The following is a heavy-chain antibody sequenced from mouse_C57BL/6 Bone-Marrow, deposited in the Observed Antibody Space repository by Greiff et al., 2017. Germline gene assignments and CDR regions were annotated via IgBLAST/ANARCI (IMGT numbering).Heavy chain of an antibody. D-gene: IGHD1-1*01. J-gene: IGHJ2*01. CDR2: ISSGGSYT. Sequence: EVKVVESGGDLVKPGGSLKLSCAASGFTFSSYGMSWVRQTPDKRLEWVATISSGGSYTYYPDSVKGRFTISRDNAKNTLYLQMSSLKTQDTAMYYCARFTTVFDYWGQGTTLTVSS. CDR1: GFTFSSYG. CDR3: ARFTTVFDY. V-gene: IGHV5-6*01.